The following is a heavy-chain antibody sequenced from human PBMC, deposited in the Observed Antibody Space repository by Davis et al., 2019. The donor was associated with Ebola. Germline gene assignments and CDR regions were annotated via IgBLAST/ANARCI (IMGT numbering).Heavy chain of an antibody. CDR2: IGPHSGGT. Sequence: ASVKVSCKASGYTFTNYYMHWVRQAPGQGLEWMGRIGPHSGGTDYAQKFQGRVTMTIDTSINTAYMELDRLKSDDTALYYCARGHTYGRWDDRFDPWGQGTLVTVSS. V-gene: IGHV1-2*06. D-gene: IGHD5-18*01. CDR1: GYTFTNYY. J-gene: IGHJ5*02. CDR3: ARGHTYGRWDDRFDP.